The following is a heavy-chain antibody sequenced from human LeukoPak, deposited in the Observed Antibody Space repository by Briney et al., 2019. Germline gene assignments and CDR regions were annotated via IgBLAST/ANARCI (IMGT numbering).Heavy chain of an antibody. Sequence: QPGGSLRLSCGVSGFTFNSYSMNWVRQAPGKGLEWVASIIGSGTEMFYADSVKGRFTISRDNSKKSLYLQMNSLRVEDTAVYYCAKAQSDIVGAVFFAFDVWGQGTMVSVSS. D-gene: IGHD1-26*01. CDR1: GFTFNSYS. J-gene: IGHJ3*01. CDR3: AKAQSDIVGAVFFAFDV. V-gene: IGHV3-21*01. CDR2: IIGSGTEM.